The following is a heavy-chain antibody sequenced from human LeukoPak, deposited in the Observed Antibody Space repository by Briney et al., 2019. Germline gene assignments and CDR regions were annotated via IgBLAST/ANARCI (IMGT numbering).Heavy chain of an antibody. Sequence: GGSLRLSCAASGFTFSSYWMHWVRQAPGKGLEWVSSISSSSSYIYYADSVKGRFTISRDNAKNSLYLQMNSLRAEDTAVYYCARVIAARYYYYYMDVWGKGTTVTVSS. CDR1: GFTFSSYW. J-gene: IGHJ6*03. D-gene: IGHD6-6*01. V-gene: IGHV3-21*01. CDR2: ISSSSSYI. CDR3: ARVIAARYYYYYMDV.